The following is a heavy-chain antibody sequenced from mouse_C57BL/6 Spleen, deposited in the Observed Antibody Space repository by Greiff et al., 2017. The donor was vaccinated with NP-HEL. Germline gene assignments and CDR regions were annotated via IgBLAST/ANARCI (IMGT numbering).Heavy chain of an antibody. CDR3: ARRDSSSLAWFAY. CDR1: GYTFTSYW. CDR2: IDPSDSYT. V-gene: IGHV1-69*01. Sequence: QVQLQQPGAELVMPGASVKLSCKASGYTFTSYWMHWVKQRPGQGLEWIGEIDPSDSYTNYNQKFKGKSTLTVDKSSSTAYMQLSSLTSEDSAVYYCARRDSSSLAWFAYWGQGTLVTVSA. D-gene: IGHD3-2*02. J-gene: IGHJ3*01.